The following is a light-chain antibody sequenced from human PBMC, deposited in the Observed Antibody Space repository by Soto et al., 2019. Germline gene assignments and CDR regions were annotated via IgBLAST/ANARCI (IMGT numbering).Light chain of an antibody. CDR1: SSNIGSYY. J-gene: IGLJ3*02. V-gene: IGLV1-47*01. CDR3: AAWDDSLSGPV. CDR2: RNN. Sequence: QSVLTQPPSASGTPGQRVTISCSGRSSNIGSYYVYWYQQLPGTAPKLLIYRNNQRPSGVPDQFSGSKSGTSASLAISGLRAEDEADYHCAAWDDSLSGPVFGGGTKVTVL.